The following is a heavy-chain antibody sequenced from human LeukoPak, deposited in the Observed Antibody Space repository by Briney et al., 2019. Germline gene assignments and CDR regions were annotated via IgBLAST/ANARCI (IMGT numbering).Heavy chain of an antibody. J-gene: IGHJ5*02. Sequence: ASVKVSCKASVYTVTSYYMHWVRQAPGQGLEWMGIINPSGGSTSYAQKFQGRVTMTRDTSTSTVYMELSRLRSEDTAVYYCARDMLVPAAPQINWFDPWGQGTLVTVSS. CDR1: VYTVTSYY. CDR3: ARDMLVPAAPQINWFDP. D-gene: IGHD2-2*01. CDR2: INPSGGST. V-gene: IGHV1-46*01.